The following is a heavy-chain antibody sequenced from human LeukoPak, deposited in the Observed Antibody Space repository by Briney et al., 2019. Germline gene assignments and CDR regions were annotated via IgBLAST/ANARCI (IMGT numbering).Heavy chain of an antibody. CDR3: AKRIVVTSGDAFDI. V-gene: IGHV3-30*02. CDR2: IRYDERNK. CDR1: GFSFSSYG. D-gene: IGHD3-22*01. J-gene: IGHJ3*02. Sequence: PGGSLRLSCAASGFSFSSYGMHWVREAPGKGLEWVAFIRYDERNKYYADSVKGRFTISRDNFKNTLYLQMNSLTVEDTAVYYCAKRIVVTSGDAFDIWGQGTMVTVSS.